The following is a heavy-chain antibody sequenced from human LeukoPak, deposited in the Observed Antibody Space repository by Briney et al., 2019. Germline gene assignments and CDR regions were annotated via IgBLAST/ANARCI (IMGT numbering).Heavy chain of an antibody. J-gene: IGHJ4*02. V-gene: IGHV5-51*01. Sequence: VESLKISCKGSGYSFTNYWIAWVRQMPGKGLEWMGIIYPGDSDTRYRPSFQDQVTISADKSISTAYLQWSSLKASDTAMYYCASGKIQLWSRLAADYWGQGTLVTVSS. CDR3: ASGKIQLWSRLAADY. CDR1: GYSFTNYW. CDR2: IYPGDSDT. D-gene: IGHD5-18*01.